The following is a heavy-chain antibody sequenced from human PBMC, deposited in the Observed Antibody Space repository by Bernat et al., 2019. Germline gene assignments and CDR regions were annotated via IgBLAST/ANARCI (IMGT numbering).Heavy chain of an antibody. Sequence: QVQLQESGPGLMKPSETLSLTCSVSGGSMSDYYWSWIRQPPGKGLEWIGYIFNSGSTNYNPSLKSRVTISVDTSKNQFSLKLSSVTAADTVVYYCARGGGRGYRELLLIDYWGQGTLVTVSS. V-gene: IGHV4-59*01. J-gene: IGHJ4*02. D-gene: IGHD3-16*02. CDR3: ARGGGRGYRELLLIDY. CDR2: IFNSGST. CDR1: GGSMSDYY.